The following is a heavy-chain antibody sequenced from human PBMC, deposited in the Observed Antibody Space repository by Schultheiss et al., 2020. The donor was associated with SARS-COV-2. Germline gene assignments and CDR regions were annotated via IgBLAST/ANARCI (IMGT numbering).Heavy chain of an antibody. CDR2: ISSSSSYI. CDR1: GFTFSSYA. J-gene: IGHJ4*02. CDR3: AREPHYYDSSGYYFDY. Sequence: GGSLRLSCAASGFTFSSYAMSWVRQAPGKGLEWVSSISSSSSYIYYADSVKGRFTISRDNSKNTLYLQMNSLRAEDTAVYYCAREPHYYDSSGYYFDYWGQGTLVTVSS. D-gene: IGHD3-22*01. V-gene: IGHV3-21*01.